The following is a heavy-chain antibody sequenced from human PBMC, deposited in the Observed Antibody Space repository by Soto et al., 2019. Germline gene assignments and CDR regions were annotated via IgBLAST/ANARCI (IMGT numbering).Heavy chain of an antibody. D-gene: IGHD3-10*01. CDR1: GGTFSSYT. J-gene: IGHJ5*02. CDR3: ARDHTMFRTSNWFDP. CDR2: IIPILGIA. Sequence: QVQLVQSGAEVKKPGSSVKVSCKASGGTFSSYTISWVRQAPGQGLEWMGRIIPILGIANYAQKFQGRVTITADKSTSTADMELSSLRSEDTAVYYCARDHTMFRTSNWFDPWGQGTLVTVSS. V-gene: IGHV1-69*08.